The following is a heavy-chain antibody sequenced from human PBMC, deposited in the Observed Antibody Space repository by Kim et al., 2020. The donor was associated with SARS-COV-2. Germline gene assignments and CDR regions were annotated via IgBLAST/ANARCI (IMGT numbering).Heavy chain of an antibody. CDR1: GFTFSSYS. D-gene: IGHD3-22*01. V-gene: IGHV3-21*01. CDR2: ISSSSSYI. CDR3: ARDPILRTMIVVAYFDY. Sequence: GGSLRLSCAASGFTFSSYSMNWVRQAPGKGLEWVSSISSSSSYIYYADSVKGRFTISRDNAKNSLYLQMNSLRAEDTAVYYCARDPILRTMIVVAYFDYWGQGTLVTVSS. J-gene: IGHJ4*02.